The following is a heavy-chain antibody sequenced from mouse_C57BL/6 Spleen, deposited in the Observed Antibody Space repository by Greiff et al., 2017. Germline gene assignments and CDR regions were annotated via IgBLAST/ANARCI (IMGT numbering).Heavy chain of an antibody. V-gene: IGHV1-69*01. J-gene: IGHJ2*01. D-gene: IGHD4-1*01. CDR3: ARYGWDKGFDY. Sequence: QVQLQQPGAELVMPGASVKLSCKASGYTFTSYWMHWVKQRPGQGLEWIGEIDPSDSYTNYNQKFKGKSTLTVDKSSSTAYMQLSSLTSEDSAVYYCARYGWDKGFDYWGQGTTLTVSS. CDR2: IDPSDSYT. CDR1: GYTFTSYW.